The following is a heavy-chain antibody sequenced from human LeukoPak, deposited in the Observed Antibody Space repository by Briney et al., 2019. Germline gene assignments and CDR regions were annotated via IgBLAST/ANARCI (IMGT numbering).Heavy chain of an antibody. CDR3: TRDQTPYY. V-gene: IGHV3-49*04. CDR1: GFTFGDYA. Sequence: GGSLRLSCTASGFTFGDYAVTWVRQAPGKGLEWVGFIASETYGGTAEYAASVKGRFTISRDDSNSIAYLQMNSLKTEDTAVYYCTRDQTPYYWGQGTLVTVSS. J-gene: IGHJ4*02. CDR2: IASETYGGTA.